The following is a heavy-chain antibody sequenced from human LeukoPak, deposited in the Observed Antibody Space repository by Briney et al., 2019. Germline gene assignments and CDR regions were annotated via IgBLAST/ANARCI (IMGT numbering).Heavy chain of an antibody. V-gene: IGHV3-23*01. CDR1: GFTFSPYA. D-gene: IGHD1-1*01. CDR2: ISGGGEIT. Sequence: PGGSLRLPCAASGFTFSPYAMTWVRQAPGKGLEWVSVISGGGEITYYADSVKGRFTISRDNSKNTLYLQMNSLRAEDTAVYYCAKEMLRNNWYYFHYWGQGTLVTVSS. J-gene: IGHJ4*02. CDR3: AKEMLRNNWYYFHY.